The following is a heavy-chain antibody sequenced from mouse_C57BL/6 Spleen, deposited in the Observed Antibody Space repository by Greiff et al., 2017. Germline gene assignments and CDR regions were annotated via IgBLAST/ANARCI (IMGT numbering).Heavy chain of an antibody. D-gene: IGHD1-1*01. CDR3: ARRIVYYGSSYGYAMDY. Sequence: QVHVKQSGAELVKPGASVKMSCKASGYTFTTYPIEWMKQNHGKSLEWIGNFHPYNDDTKYNEKFKGKATLTVEKSSSTVYLELSRLTSDDSAVYYCARRIVYYGSSYGYAMDYWGQGTSVTVSS. CDR2: FHPYNDDT. J-gene: IGHJ4*01. V-gene: IGHV1-47*01. CDR1: GYTFTTYP.